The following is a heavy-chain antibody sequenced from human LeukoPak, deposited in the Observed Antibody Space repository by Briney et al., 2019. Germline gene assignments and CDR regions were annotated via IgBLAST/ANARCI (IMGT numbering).Heavy chain of an antibody. V-gene: IGHV5-51*01. D-gene: IGHD3-9*01. CDR3: ARQADYNVLTGYFKGHLDY. J-gene: IGHJ4*02. CDR2: IYPGDSDT. Sequence: KSLKISCKGSGYSFNTYWIAWVRQMPGKGLEWMGIIYPGDSDTRYSLSFQGQVTISADESISTAYLHWSSLKASDTAMYYCARQADYNVLTGYFKGHLDYWGQGTLVTVSS. CDR1: GYSFNTYW.